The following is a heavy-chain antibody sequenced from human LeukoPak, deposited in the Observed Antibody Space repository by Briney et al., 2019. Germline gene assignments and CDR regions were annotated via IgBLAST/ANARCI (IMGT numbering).Heavy chain of an antibody. CDR3: ARGSSGFGYGY. CDR2: IYGGGST. D-gene: IGHD5-18*01. J-gene: IGHJ4*02. V-gene: IGHV3-53*01. CDR1: GFIVSSNY. Sequence: GGSLRLSCAASGFIVSSNYMTWVRQAPGKGLEWVSVIYGGGSTFYADSVKGRFTISRDNAKNTLYLQMNSLRAEDTAVYYCARGSSGFGYGYWGQGTLVTVSS.